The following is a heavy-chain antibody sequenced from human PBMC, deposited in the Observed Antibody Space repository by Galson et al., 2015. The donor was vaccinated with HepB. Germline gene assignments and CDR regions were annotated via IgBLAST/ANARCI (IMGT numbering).Heavy chain of an antibody. V-gene: IGHV1-46*01. Sequence: SCKASGYNFTSYYVHWVRQAPGQGLEWMGIINPNGGGTRYAQKFQGRVTMTRDTSMSTVYMELRSLRSEDTAVYYCARPESDCGDSHFDCWGQGTLVTVSS. CDR1: GYNFTSYY. CDR2: INPNGGGT. J-gene: IGHJ4*02. D-gene: IGHD4-17*01. CDR3: ARPESDCGDSHFDC.